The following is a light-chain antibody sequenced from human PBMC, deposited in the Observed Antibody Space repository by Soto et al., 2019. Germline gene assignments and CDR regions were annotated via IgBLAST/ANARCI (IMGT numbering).Light chain of an antibody. V-gene: IGKV1-5*03. J-gene: IGKJ1*01. CDR2: KAS. CDR1: HTISSW. CDR3: QHYNSYSEA. Sequence: DIHMTQSPSTLSGSVGDTVTITCRASHTISSWLALYQQKPGKAPKLLIFKASSLKSGVPSRLSGSGSGTEFNLTISRLQPDDFATYYCQHYNSYSEACGQGTKVDIK.